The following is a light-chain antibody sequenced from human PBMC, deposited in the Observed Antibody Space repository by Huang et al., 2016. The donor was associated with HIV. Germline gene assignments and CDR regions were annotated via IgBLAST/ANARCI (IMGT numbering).Light chain of an antibody. CDR2: LGY. V-gene: IGKV2-28*01. CDR3: MQALQTPYT. CDR1: QSLLHSNGYNY. J-gene: IGKJ2*01. Sequence: DIVMTQSPLSLPVTPGEPASISCRSSQSLLHSNGYNYLDWYLQKPGQSPQLLIYLGYNRASGVSDRFSGSGSGTDFTLKINRVEAEDVGVYYCMQALQTPYTFGQGTKLEIK.